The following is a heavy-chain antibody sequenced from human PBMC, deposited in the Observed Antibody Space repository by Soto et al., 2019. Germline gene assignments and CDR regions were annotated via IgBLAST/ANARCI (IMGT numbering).Heavy chain of an antibody. V-gene: IGHV3-21*01. CDR2: ISSSSSYI. CDR1: GFTFSSYS. D-gene: IGHD2-2*01. J-gene: IGHJ6*02. CDR3: ARPARVPAAIGNYYHGLDV. Sequence: EVQLVESGGGLVKPGGSLRLSCAASGFTFSSYSMNWVRQAPGKGLEWVSSISSSSSYIYYADSVKGRFTISRDNAKNSLYLQMNSLRAEDTAVYYCARPARVPAAIGNYYHGLDVWGQGTTVTVSS.